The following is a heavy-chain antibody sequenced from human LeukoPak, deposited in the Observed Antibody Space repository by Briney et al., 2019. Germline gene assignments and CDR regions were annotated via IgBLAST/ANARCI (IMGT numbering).Heavy chain of an antibody. D-gene: IGHD2-2*02. CDR2: ISAYNGNT. Sequence: ASVKVSCKASGYTFTSYGISWVRQAPGQGLEWMGWISAYNGNTNYAQKLQGRVTMTTGTSTSTAYMELRSLRSDDTAVYYCARCCHCGSSTSCYIPHGDYWGQGTLVTVSS. V-gene: IGHV1-18*01. CDR1: GYTFTSYG. J-gene: IGHJ4*02. CDR3: ARCCHCGSSTSCYIPHGDY.